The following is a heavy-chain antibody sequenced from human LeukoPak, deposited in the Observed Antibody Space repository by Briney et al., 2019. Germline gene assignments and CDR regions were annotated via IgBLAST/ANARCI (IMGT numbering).Heavy chain of an antibody. CDR3: ARDSRTTGTTSGYLDY. CDR2: ISSSGSTI. CDR1: GFTFSSYE. V-gene: IGHV3-48*03. D-gene: IGHD1-1*01. J-gene: IGHJ4*02. Sequence: PGGSLRLSCAASGFTFSSYEMNWVRQAPGKGLEWVSYISSSGSTIYYAVSVKGRFTISRDNAKNSLYLQMNSLRAEDTAVYYCARDSRTTGTTSGYLDYWGQGTLVTVSS.